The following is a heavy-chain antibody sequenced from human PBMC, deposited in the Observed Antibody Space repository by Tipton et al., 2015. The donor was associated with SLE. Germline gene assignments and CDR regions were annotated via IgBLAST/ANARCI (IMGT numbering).Heavy chain of an antibody. CDR1: GGSISSSNYY. CDR2: IYFSGVT. D-gene: IGHD1-26*01. Sequence: GLVKPSQTLSLTCTVSGGSISSSNYYWGWIRQPPGKGLEWIGSIYFSGVTNYNPSLKSRVTISQDTSTNQVSLKLTSVTAADTAVYHCARGSILGDTWGVVDSWGQGNLVTVSS. V-gene: IGHV4-61*05. J-gene: IGHJ4*02. CDR3: ARGSILGDTWGVVDS.